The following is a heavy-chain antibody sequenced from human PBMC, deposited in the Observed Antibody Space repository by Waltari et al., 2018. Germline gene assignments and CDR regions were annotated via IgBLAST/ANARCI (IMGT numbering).Heavy chain of an antibody. CDR3: AKLRNYDILTGYYDY. Sequence: QVQLVESGGGVVQPGRSLRLSCAASGFTFSSYGLHWVRQAPGKGLEWVAVISYDGINKYYADSVKGRFTISRDNSKNTLYLQMNSLRAEDTAVYYCAKLRNYDILTGYYDYWGQGTLVTVSS. CDR1: GFTFSSYG. J-gene: IGHJ4*02. V-gene: IGHV3-30*18. CDR2: ISYDGINK. D-gene: IGHD3-9*01.